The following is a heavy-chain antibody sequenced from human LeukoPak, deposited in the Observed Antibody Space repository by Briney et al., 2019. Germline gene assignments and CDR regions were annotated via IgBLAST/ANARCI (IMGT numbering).Heavy chain of an antibody. Sequence: SETLSLTCTVSGGSISSSSYYWGWIRQPPGKGLEWIGSIYYSGSTYYNPSLKSRVTISVDTSKNQFSLKLSSVTAADTAVYYCARGRRTGTTAGQYYYYYMDVWGKGTTVTVSS. V-gene: IGHV4-39*07. J-gene: IGHJ6*03. CDR3: ARGRRTGTTAGQYYYYYMDV. CDR1: GGSISSSSYY. D-gene: IGHD1-1*01. CDR2: IYYSGST.